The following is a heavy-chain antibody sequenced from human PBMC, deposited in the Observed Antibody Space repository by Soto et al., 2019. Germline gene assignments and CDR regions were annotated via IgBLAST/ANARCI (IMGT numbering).Heavy chain of an antibody. Sequence: QVQLVQSGDEVKKPGASEQFSSKASSRTFSSYAISWLRQAPGQGLAWMGGIIPIFGTANYAQKFQGRVMITADESTSTAYMELSSLRSEDTAVYYCARDVYCSGGSCLPQPWGQGTLFTVTS. CDR3: ARDVYCSGGSCLPQP. V-gene: IGHV1-69*12. D-gene: IGHD2-15*01. J-gene: IGHJ5*02. CDR1: SRTFSSYA. CDR2: IIPIFGTA.